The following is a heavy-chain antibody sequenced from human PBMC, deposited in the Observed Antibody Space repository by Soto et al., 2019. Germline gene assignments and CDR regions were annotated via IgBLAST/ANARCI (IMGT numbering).Heavy chain of an antibody. CDR2: ISSSSSYI. CDR1: GFTFSSYS. D-gene: IGHD1-7*01. Sequence: GGSLRLSCAASGFTFSSYSMNWVRQAPGKGLEWVSSISSSSSYIYYADSVKGRFTISRDNAKNSLYLQMNSLRAEDTAVYYCARDPAGTGTTDGMDVWGQGTTVTVS. J-gene: IGHJ6*02. V-gene: IGHV3-21*01. CDR3: ARDPAGTGTTDGMDV.